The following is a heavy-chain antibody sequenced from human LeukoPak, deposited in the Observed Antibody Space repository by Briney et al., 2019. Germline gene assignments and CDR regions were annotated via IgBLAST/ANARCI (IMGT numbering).Heavy chain of an antibody. Sequence: PGRSLRLSCAASGFTFSSYWMHWVRQAPGKGLVWVSRINSDGSSTSYADSVKGRFTVSRDNAKNTLYLQMNSLRAEDTAVYYCGPDPDSSGYYPGWGQGTMVTVSS. CDR1: GFTFSSYW. V-gene: IGHV3-74*01. J-gene: IGHJ3*01. D-gene: IGHD3-22*01. CDR3: GPDPDSSGYYPG. CDR2: INSDGSST.